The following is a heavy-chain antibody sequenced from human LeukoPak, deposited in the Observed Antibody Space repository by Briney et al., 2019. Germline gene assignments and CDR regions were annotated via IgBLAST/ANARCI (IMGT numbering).Heavy chain of an antibody. V-gene: IGHV1-69*04. J-gene: IGHJ6*02. CDR3: ARDGRLRLNYYYYYGMDV. CDR2: IIPIFGIA. D-gene: IGHD5-12*01. Sequence: ASVKVSSKASGGTFSSYAISWVRQAPGQGLEWMGRIIPIFGIANYAQKFQGRVTITADKSTSTAYMELSSLRSEDTAVYYCARDGRLRLNYYYYYGMDVWGQGTTVTVSS. CDR1: GGTFSSYA.